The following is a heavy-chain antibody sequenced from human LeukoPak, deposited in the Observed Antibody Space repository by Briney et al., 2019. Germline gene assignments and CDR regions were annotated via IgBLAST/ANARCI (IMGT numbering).Heavy chain of an antibody. CDR1: GGSISSSSYY. CDR2: IYYSGST. J-gene: IGHJ4*02. Sequence: SETLSLTCTVSGGSISSSSYYWGWIRQPPGKGLEWIGSIYYSGSTYYNPSLKSRVTISVDTSKNQFSLKLSSVTAADTAVYYCARLLSDYFDHWGQGTLVTVSS. D-gene: IGHD3-10*01. CDR3: ARLLSDYFDH. V-gene: IGHV4-39*01.